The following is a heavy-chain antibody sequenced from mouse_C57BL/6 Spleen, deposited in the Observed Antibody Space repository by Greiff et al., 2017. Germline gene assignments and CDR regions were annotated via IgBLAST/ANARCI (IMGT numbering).Heavy chain of an antibody. CDR2: INPSSGYT. CDR3: ARREGGYYGSSPLDY. CDR1: GYTFPSYT. J-gene: IGHJ2*01. Sequence: QVQLKQSGAELARPGASVKMSCKASGYTFPSYTMHWVKQRPGQGLEWIGYINPSSGYTKYNQKFKDKATLTADKSSSTAYMQLSSLTSEDSAVYYCARREGGYYGSSPLDYWGQGTTLTVSS. V-gene: IGHV1-4*01. D-gene: IGHD1-1*01.